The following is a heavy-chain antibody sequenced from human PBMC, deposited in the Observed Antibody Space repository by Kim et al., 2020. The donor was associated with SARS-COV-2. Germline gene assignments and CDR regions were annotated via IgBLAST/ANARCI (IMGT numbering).Heavy chain of an antibody. D-gene: IGHD3-10*01. Sequence: QKLQGRVTMTTDTSTSTAYMELRGLRSDDTAVYYCARDDLWFGAAGGMDVWGQGTTVTVSS. CDR3: ARDDLWFGAAGGMDV. J-gene: IGHJ6*02. V-gene: IGHV1-18*01.